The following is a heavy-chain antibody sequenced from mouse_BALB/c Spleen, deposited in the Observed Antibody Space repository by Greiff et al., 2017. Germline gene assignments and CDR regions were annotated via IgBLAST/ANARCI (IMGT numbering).Heavy chain of an antibody. V-gene: IGHV1-69*02. CDR2: IYPSDSYT. Sequence: VQLQQPGAELVRPGASVKLSCKASGYTFTSYWINWVKQRPGQGLEWIGNIYPSDSYTNYNQKFKDKATLTVDKSSSTAYMQLSSPTSEDSAVYYCTSGYYDYDGAMDYWGQGTSVTVSS. D-gene: IGHD2-4*01. J-gene: IGHJ4*01. CDR1: GYTFTSYW. CDR3: TSGYYDYDGAMDY.